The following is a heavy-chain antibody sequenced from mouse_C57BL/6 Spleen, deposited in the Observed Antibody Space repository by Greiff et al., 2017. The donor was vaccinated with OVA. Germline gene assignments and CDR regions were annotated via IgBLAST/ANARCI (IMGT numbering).Heavy chain of an antibody. Sequence: EVQLVESEGGLVQPGSSMKLSCTASGFTFSDYYMAWVRQVPEKGLEWVANINYDGSSTYYLDSLKSRFIISRDNAKNILYLQMSSLKSEDTATYYCARDRSWDDYAMDYWGQGTSVTVSS. J-gene: IGHJ4*01. CDR2: INYDGSST. CDR1: GFTFSDYY. CDR3: ARDRSWDDYAMDY. D-gene: IGHD4-1*01. V-gene: IGHV5-16*01.